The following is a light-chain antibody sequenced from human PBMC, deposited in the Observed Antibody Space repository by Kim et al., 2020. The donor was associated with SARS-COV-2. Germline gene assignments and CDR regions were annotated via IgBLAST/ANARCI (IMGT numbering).Light chain of an antibody. Sequence: RATINCKSTQSLLYSSNNKDCLAWYQQKPGQPPKLLIYWASTRESGVPDRFSGSGSGTDFTLTISSLQAEDVAVYYCQQCSNTPFTFGQGTKLEIK. J-gene: IGKJ2*01. CDR2: WAS. CDR1: QSLLYSSNNKDC. V-gene: IGKV4-1*01. CDR3: QQCSNTPFT.